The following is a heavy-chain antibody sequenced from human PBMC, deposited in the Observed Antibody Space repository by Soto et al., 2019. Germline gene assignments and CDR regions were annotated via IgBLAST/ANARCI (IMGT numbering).Heavy chain of an antibody. Sequence: ASVKVSCKVSGYTLTELSMHWVRQAPGKGLEWMGGFDPEDGETIYAQKFQGRVTMTEDTSTDTAYMELSSLRSEDTAVYYCATPHIADRRYCYYGMDVWGQGTRVTVSS. J-gene: IGHJ6*02. CDR3: ATPHIADRRYCYYGMDV. V-gene: IGHV1-24*01. D-gene: IGHD6-6*01. CDR1: GYTLTELS. CDR2: FDPEDGET.